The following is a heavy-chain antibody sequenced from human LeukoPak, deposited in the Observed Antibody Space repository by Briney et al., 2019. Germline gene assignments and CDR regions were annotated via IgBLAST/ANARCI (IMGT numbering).Heavy chain of an antibody. CDR2: IYYSGST. V-gene: IGHV4-59*01. D-gene: IGHD3-9*01. Sequence: SETLSLTCTVSGGSISSYYWSWIRQPPGKGLEWIGYIYYSGSTNYNPSLKSRVTISVDTSKNQFSLKLSSVTAADTAVYYCAGGSVDILTGYREGWFDPWGQGTLVTVSS. CDR3: AGGSVDILTGYREGWFDP. J-gene: IGHJ5*02. CDR1: GGSISSYY.